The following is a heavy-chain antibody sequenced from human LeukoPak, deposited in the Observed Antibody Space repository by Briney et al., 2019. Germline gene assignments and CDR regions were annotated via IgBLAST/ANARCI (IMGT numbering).Heavy chain of an antibody. CDR1: GYTFTSYG. Sequence: ASVKVSSKASGYTFTSYGISWVRQGPRQGLEWMGWISAYNGNTNYAQKLQGRVTMTTDTSTSTAYMELTSLRSDDTAVYYCARYLGIADWFDPWGQGTLVTVSS. CDR3: ARYLGIADWFDP. CDR2: ISAYNGNT. V-gene: IGHV1-18*01. J-gene: IGHJ5*02. D-gene: IGHD6-13*01.